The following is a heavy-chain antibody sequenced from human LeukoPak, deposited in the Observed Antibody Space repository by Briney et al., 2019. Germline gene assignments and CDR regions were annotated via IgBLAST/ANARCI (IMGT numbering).Heavy chain of an antibody. CDR3: AKLPSYCSGGSCYSDDATARDY. CDR1: GFTFSSYG. D-gene: IGHD2-15*01. Sequence: GGSLRLSCAASGFTFSSYGMHWVRQAPGKGLEWVAVISYNGSNKDYADSVKGRFTISRDNSKNTLYLQMNSLRAEDTAVYYCAKLPSYCSGGSCYSDDATARDYWGQGTLVTVSS. V-gene: IGHV3-30*18. J-gene: IGHJ4*02. CDR2: ISYNGSNK.